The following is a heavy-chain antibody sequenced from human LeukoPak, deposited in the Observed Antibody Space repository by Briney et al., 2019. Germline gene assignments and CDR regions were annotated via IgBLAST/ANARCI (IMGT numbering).Heavy chain of an antibody. D-gene: IGHD3-22*01. CDR1: GGSFSPYY. CDR2: THSRVGT. CDR3: ARVYDTSDYYFAFDI. V-gene: IGHV4-59*08. Sequence: SSETLSLTCTVSGGSFSPYYWSLIRQPPGKGLEWIGHTHSRVGTNYNPSIKSRVTISVDTSKNQFSLTLSSVTAADTAVYYCARVYDTSDYYFAFDIWGQGTKVTVSS. J-gene: IGHJ3*02.